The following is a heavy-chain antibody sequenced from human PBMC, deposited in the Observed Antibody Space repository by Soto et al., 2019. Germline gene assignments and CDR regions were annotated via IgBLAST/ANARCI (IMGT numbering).Heavy chain of an antibody. CDR1: GFTFSRDE. Sequence: EVQLVESGGGLVQPGGSLRLSCEASGFTFSRDEMNWVRQAPGKGLEWIAYIQNHGYSTHYADSVKGRFTIYRDNAKNTLYLQMSRLTAEDTAIYYCARGYDAGCHFGYWGQGVLVTVSS. V-gene: IGHV3-48*03. J-gene: IGHJ4*02. CDR3: ARGYDAGCHFGY. CDR2: IQNHGYST. D-gene: IGHD1-20*01.